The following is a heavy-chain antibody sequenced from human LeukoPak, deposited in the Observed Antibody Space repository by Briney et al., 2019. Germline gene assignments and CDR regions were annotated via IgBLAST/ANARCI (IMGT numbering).Heavy chain of an antibody. J-gene: IGHJ4*02. V-gene: IGHV1-2*02. CDR3: ARDYYGSGSYSTDC. Sequence: ASVKGSCKASGYTFTSYGISWVRQAPGQGLEWMGWINPNNGATNYAQEFQGRVTMTRDTSIGTAYMELSRLKSDDTALYYCARDYYGSGSYSTDCWGQGTLVTVSS. CDR2: INPNNGAT. CDR1: GYTFTSYG. D-gene: IGHD3-10*01.